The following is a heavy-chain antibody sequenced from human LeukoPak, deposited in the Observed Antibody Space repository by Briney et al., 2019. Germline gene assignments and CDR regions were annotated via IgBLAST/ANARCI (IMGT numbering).Heavy chain of an antibody. CDR2: IIPIYGTT. J-gene: IGHJ3*02. Sequence: ASVKVSCKASGYTFTSYAMNWVRQAPGQGLDWMGGIIPIYGTTNYAQKFQGRVTIIADKYTSTAYMELRSLRSEDTAVYYCANGWLPIGRYSGRYYGAFDIWGKGTMVTVSS. V-gene: IGHV1-69*06. D-gene: IGHD1-26*01. CDR3: ANGWLPIGRYSGRYYGAFDI. CDR1: GYTFTSYA.